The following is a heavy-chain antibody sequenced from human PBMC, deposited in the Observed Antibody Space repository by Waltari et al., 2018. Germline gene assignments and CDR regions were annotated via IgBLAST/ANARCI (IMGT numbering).Heavy chain of an antibody. CDR2: RKREGSST. Sequence: EVQLVESGGGLVQPGGSLRLSCAASGFTFSGHWMHWVRQAPGKGLVGVSQRKREGSSTSYADFFKGRFTICRDNAKNTLYLQMNSLRAEDTAVYYCARNSKDWRSDGGLDYWGQGTLVTVSS. D-gene: IGHD3-16*01. CDR1: GFTFSGHW. J-gene: IGHJ4*02. V-gene: IGHV3-74*01. CDR3: ARNSKDWRSDGGLDY.